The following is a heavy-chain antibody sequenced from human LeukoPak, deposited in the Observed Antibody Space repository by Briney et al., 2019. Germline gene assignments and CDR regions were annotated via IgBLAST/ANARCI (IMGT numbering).Heavy chain of an antibody. V-gene: IGHV3-53*01. CDR1: GFTVSSNY. J-gene: IGHJ4*02. CDR3: ASGGMRDRKYYSDAFHY. Sequence: GGSLRLYCAASGFTVSSNYMSWVRQAPGKGLEWVSILYSAGSTYYADSVRGRFTIARDSSKNTVFLKMNSLRAEDTAVYFCASGGMRDRKYYSDAFHYWGQGTLVTVSS. CDR2: LYSAGST. D-gene: IGHD3-10*01.